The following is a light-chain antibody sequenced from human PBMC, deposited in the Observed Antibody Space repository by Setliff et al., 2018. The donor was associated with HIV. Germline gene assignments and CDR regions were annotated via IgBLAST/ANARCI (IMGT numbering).Light chain of an antibody. CDR1: SSDVGSYNL. Sequence: QSVLTQPASVSGSPGQSITISCTGTSSDVGSYNLVSWYQQHPGKAPKLMIYEVRNRPSGVSNRFSGSKSGNTASPTISGLQAEDEADYYCSSYAITNTLPFGTGTKVTVL. CDR2: EVR. J-gene: IGLJ1*01. V-gene: IGLV2-14*02. CDR3: SSYAITNTLP.